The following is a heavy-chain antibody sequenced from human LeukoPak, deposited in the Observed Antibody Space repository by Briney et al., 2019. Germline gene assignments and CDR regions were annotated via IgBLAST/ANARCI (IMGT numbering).Heavy chain of an antibody. CDR1: GYRFTSYW. V-gene: IGHV5-51*01. CDR3: AIRDTAMDFDY. D-gene: IGHD5-18*01. Sequence: PGESLKISFKGSGYRFTSYWIGWVRPMPGKGLEWMGIIYPGDSDTRYSPSFQGQVTISADKSSSTAYLQWGSLKASDTAMDYCAIRDTAMDFDYWGEGTLVTVSS. CDR2: IYPGDSDT. J-gene: IGHJ4*02.